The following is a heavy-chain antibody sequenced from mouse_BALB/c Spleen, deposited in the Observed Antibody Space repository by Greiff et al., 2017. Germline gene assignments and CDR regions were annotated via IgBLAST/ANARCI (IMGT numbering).Heavy chain of an antibody. Sequence: QVQLQQPGAELVKPGASVKLSCKASGYTFTSYYMYWVKQRPGQGLEWIGGINPSNGGTNFNEKFKSKATLTVDKSSSTAYMQLSSLTSEDSAVYYCARRDYDRWFAYWGQGTLVTVSA. V-gene: IGHV1S81*02. J-gene: IGHJ3*01. D-gene: IGHD2-4*01. CDR1: GYTFTSYY. CDR2: INPSNGGT. CDR3: ARRDYDRWFAY.